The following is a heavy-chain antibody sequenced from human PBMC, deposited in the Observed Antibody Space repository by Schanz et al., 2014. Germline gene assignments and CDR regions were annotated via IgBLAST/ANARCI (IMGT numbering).Heavy chain of an antibody. CDR2: IIPILGIA. CDR3: ARDYYDSSGYYYCDY. D-gene: IGHD3-22*01. J-gene: IGHJ4*02. V-gene: IGHV1-69*04. Sequence: QVQLVQSGAEVKKPGSPVKVSCKSSGGTFSSYAISWVRQAPGQGLKWMGRIIPILGIATYAQKFQGRLTITADKSTSTAYMELSSLRSEDAAMYYCARDYYDSSGYYYCDYWGQGTLVTVSS. CDR1: GGTFSSYA.